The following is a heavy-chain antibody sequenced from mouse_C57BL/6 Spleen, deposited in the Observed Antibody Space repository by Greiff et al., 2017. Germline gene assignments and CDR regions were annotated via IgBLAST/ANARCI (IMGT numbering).Heavy chain of an antibody. CDR2: INPSTGGT. CDR1: GYSFTGYY. Sequence: VQLQQSGPELVKPGASVKIYCKASGYSFTGYYMNWVKQSPEKSLEWIGEINPSTGGTTYNQKFKAKATLTVDKSSSTAYMQLKSLTSEDSAVYYCARRGLRQAMDYWGQGTSVTVSS. D-gene: IGHD2-12*01. J-gene: IGHJ4*01. V-gene: IGHV1-42*01. CDR3: ARRGLRQAMDY.